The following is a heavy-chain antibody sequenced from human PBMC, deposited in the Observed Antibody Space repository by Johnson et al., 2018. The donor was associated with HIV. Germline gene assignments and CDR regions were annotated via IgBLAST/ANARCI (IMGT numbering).Heavy chain of an antibody. V-gene: IGHV3-23*04. CDR2: ITGTGGST. J-gene: IGHJ3*02. D-gene: IGHD5-12*01. CDR3: ASQVRGLRLGVDAFDI. Sequence: VQLVESGGGLVQPGGSLRLSCAASGFTFSDHYMDWVRQAPGKGLEWVSGITGTGGSTYYADSVKGRFTISRDNSKNTLYLQMNSLRAEDTAVYYCASQVRGLRLGVDAFDIWGQGTLVTVSS. CDR1: GFTFSDHY.